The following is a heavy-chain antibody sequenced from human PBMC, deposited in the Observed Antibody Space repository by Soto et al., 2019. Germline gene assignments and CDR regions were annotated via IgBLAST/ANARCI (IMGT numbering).Heavy chain of an antibody. Sequence: SETLSLTCTVSGGSISSGGYYWSWIRQHPGKGLEWIGYIYYSGSTYYNPSLKSRVTISVDTSKNQFSLKLSSVTAADTAVYYCARATTTYYDFWSGPNWFDPWGQGTLVTVSS. J-gene: IGHJ5*02. CDR3: ARATTTYYDFWSGPNWFDP. CDR1: GGSISSGGYY. D-gene: IGHD3-3*01. V-gene: IGHV4-31*03. CDR2: IYYSGST.